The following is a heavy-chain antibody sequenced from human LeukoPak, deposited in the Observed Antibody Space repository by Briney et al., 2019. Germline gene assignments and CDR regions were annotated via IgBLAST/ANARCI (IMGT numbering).Heavy chain of an antibody. CDR1: GGSISSGGYY. Sequence: NPSETLSLTCTVSGGSISSGGYYWSWIRQHPGKGLEWIGCIYYSGSTYYNPSLKSRVTISVDTSKNQFSLKLSSVTAADTAVYYCARVLDGDSRILNWGQGTLVTVSS. CDR3: ARVLDGDSRILN. V-gene: IGHV4-30-4*08. J-gene: IGHJ4*02. CDR2: IYYSGST. D-gene: IGHD3-22*01.